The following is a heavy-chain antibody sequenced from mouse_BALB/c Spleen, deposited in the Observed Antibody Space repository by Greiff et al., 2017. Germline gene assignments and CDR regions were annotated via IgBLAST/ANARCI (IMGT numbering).Heavy chain of an antibody. CDR1: GFTFSSFG. V-gene: IGHV5-17*02. CDR2: ISSGSSTI. J-gene: IGHJ4*01. D-gene: IGHD2-14*01. Sequence: EVQGVESGGGLVQPGGSRKLSCAASGFTFSSFGMHWVRQAPEKGLEWVAYISSGSSTIYYADTVKGRFTISRDNPKNTLFLQMTSLRSEDTAMYYCAIRYDVAMDYWGQGTSVTVSS. CDR3: AIRYDVAMDY.